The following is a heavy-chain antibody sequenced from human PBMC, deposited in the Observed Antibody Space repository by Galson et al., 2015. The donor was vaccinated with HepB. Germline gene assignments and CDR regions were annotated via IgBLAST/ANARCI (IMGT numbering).Heavy chain of an antibody. CDR3: ARGGNDDSSGYYPNYYYYYGMDV. D-gene: IGHD3-22*01. J-gene: IGHJ6*02. CDR2: INAGNGNT. V-gene: IGHV1-3*01. CDR1: GCTFTSYA. Sequence: SVKVSCKASGCTFTSYAMHWVRQAPGQRLEWMGWINAGNGNTKYSQKFQGRVTITRDTSASTAYMELSSLRSEDTAVYYCARGGNDDSSGYYPNYYYYYGMDVWGQGTTVTVSS.